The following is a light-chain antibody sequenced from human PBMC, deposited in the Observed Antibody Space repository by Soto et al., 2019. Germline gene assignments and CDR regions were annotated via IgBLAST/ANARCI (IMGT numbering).Light chain of an antibody. J-gene: IGLJ1*01. CDR2: DVS. CDR1: SSDVGGYNY. CDR3: CSSAGSYTYV. V-gene: IGLV2-11*01. Sequence: QSALTQPRSVSGSPGQSVTISCTGTSSDVGGYNYVSWYQQYPDRAPKVIIYDVSERPSGVPDRFSGSKSGNTASLTISGLQAEDEADYYCCSSAGSYTYVFGSGTKLTVL.